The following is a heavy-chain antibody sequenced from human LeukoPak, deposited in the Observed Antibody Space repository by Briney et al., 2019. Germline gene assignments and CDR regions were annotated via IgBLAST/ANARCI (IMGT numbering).Heavy chain of an antibody. CDR3: RRGSPGYYYVSDY. CDR1: GYTFTNYE. D-gene: IGHD3-22*01. Sequence: GASVKLSCKASGYTFTNYEINWVRQATGQGLEWMGFMNTKDGDIGYGQEFQGRVTMTGDTSVITAYMALSSLTSDVSAAHIWRRGSPGYYYVSDYWGQGTLVTVSS. CDR2: MNTKDGDI. J-gene: IGHJ4*02. V-gene: IGHV1-8*01.